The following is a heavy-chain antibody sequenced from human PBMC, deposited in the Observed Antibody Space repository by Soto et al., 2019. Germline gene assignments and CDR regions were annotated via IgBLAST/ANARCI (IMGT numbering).Heavy chain of an antibody. CDR2: MFSGAANT. J-gene: IGHJ4*02. CDR1: GFNFRDYY. CDR3: ARAYGDHGRYYFDF. Sequence: QVHLVESGGGLVKPGGSLRLSCAASGFNFRDYYMTWIRQAPGKGLEWVSYMFSGAANTYYADSVKGRFTISRDNAENSLYLQMNSLRAEDTAMYYCARAYGDHGRYYFDFWGQGTLVTVSA. V-gene: IGHV3-11*01. D-gene: IGHD4-17*01.